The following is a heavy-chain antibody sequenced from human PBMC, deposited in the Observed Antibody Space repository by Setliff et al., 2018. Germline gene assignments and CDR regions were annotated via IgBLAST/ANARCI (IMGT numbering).Heavy chain of an antibody. V-gene: IGHV4-39*07. CDR2: IYYSGST. J-gene: IGHJ4*02. D-gene: IGHD3-22*01. CDR1: GGSISSSSYY. CDR3: ARGPVMIVATGYFDY. Sequence: SETLSLTCTVSGGSISSSSYYWGWIRQPPGKGLEWIGSIYYSGSTYYNPSLKSRVTISVDTSKSQFSLKLSSVTAADTAVYYCARGPVMIVATGYFDYWGQGTLVTVS.